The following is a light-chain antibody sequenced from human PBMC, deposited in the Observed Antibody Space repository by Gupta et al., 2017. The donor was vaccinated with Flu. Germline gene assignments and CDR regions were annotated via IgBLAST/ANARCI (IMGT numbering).Light chain of an antibody. CDR2: GAS. J-gene: IGKJ1*01. V-gene: IGKV3-20*01. Sequence: PPTLLVCDWNGVLVSCGGRQVCNNTGAWCQQKPGQAPTVLIYGASSRDTGVPAKFSGSVSGTDFTLTISRLEPEDLAVYYCQQYCSSPWTFGQGTKVEIK. CDR1: QVCNNT. CDR3: QQYCSSPWT.